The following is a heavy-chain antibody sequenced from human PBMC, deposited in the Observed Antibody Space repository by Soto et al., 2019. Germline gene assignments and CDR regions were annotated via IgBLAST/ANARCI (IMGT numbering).Heavy chain of an antibody. V-gene: IGHV3-11*01. J-gene: IGHJ6*02. Sequence: GGSLRHSCAASGVTFSDYYMSWIRQAPGKGLEYISYISNGGSFIYYADSVKGRFTISRDTAKTSLYLQMNSLRAEDTALYYCARHRYYEGSVPGYGMDVWGQGTTVTVSS. CDR3: ARHRYYEGSVPGYGMDV. CDR1: GVTFSDYY. D-gene: IGHD3-16*01. CDR2: ISNGGSFI.